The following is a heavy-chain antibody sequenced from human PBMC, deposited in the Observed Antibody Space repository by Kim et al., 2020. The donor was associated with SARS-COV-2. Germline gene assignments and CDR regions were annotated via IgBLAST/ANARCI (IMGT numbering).Heavy chain of an antibody. Sequence: SETLSLTCTVSGGSISSGGYYWSWIRQHPGKGLEWTGYTYYSGSTYYNPSLKSRVTISVDTSKNQFSLKLSSVTAADTAVYYCASYYDSSGRSWDYFDYWGQGTLVTVSS. CDR3: ASYYDSSGRSWDYFDY. CDR1: GGSISSGGYY. V-gene: IGHV4-31*03. J-gene: IGHJ4*02. CDR2: TYYSGST. D-gene: IGHD3-22*01.